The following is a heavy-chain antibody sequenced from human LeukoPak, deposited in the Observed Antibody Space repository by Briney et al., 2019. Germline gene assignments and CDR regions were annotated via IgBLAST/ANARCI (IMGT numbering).Heavy chain of an antibody. CDR3: ARGPGYNWNDEAIVY. CDR2: IIPIFGTA. V-gene: IGHV1-69*05. Sequence: VASVKVSCKASGGTFSSYAISWVRQAPGQGLEWMGGIIPIFGTANYAQKFQGRVTITTDESTSTAYMELSSLRSEDTAVYYCARGPGYNWNDEAIVYWGQGTLVTVSS. CDR1: GGTFSSYA. D-gene: IGHD1-1*01. J-gene: IGHJ4*02.